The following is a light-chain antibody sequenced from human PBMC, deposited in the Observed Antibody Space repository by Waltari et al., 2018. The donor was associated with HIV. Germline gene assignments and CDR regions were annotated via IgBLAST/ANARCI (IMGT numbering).Light chain of an antibody. V-gene: IGLV2-14*03. Sequence: QSALTQPASVSGSPGQSITISCTGTSSDVGGSNYASWYQQHPGKAPKLMIYDVSNRPSGVSNRFSGSKSGNTASLTISGLQAEDEADYYCSSYTSSSTLGVFGTGTKVTVL. CDR3: SSYTSSSTLGV. CDR1: SSDVGGSNY. CDR2: DVS. J-gene: IGLJ1*01.